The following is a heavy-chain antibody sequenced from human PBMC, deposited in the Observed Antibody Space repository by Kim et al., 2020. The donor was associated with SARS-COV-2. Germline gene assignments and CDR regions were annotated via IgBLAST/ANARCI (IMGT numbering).Heavy chain of an antibody. CDR3: ARRFSITLTRGITKHVWFDP. CDR2: IYYSGST. V-gene: IGHV4-39*01. CDR1: GGSVSSGPYS. D-gene: IGHD3-10*01. J-gene: IGHJ5*02. Sequence: SETLSLTCTVSGGSVSSGPYSWGWVRQPPGKGLEWIGTIYYSGSTFYNPSLKSRVTISVDTSKNQFSLRLISVTATDTAVYYCARRFSITLTRGITKHVWFDPWGQGTLVTVSS.